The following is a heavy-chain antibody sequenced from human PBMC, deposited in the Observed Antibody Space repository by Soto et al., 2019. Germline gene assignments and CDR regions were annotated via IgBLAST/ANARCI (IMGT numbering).Heavy chain of an antibody. CDR3: ARDNLLYYGSGSYDNAAGY. CDR2: IIPIFGTA. D-gene: IGHD3-10*01. CDR1: GGTFSSYA. J-gene: IGHJ4*02. V-gene: IGHV1-69*01. Sequence: QVQLVQSGAEVKKPGSSVKVSCKASGGTFSSYAISWVRQAPGQGLEWMGGIIPIFGTANYAQKFQGRVTITEDESTSTAYMEMSSLRSEDTAVYYCARDNLLYYGSGSYDNAAGYWGQGTLVTVSS.